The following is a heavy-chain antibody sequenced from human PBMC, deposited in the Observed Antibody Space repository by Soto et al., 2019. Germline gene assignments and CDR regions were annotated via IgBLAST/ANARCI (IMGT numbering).Heavy chain of an antibody. D-gene: IGHD1-20*01. V-gene: IGHV3-7*01. CDR1: GFTFSSYW. Sequence: GGSLRLSCAASGFTFSSYWMSWVRQAPGKGLEWVANIKQDGSEKYYVDSVKGRFTISRDNAKNSLYLQMNSLRAEDTAVYYCARGLSITTFELLEYWGQGTLVTVSS. J-gene: IGHJ4*02. CDR3: ARGLSITTFELLEY. CDR2: IKQDGSEK.